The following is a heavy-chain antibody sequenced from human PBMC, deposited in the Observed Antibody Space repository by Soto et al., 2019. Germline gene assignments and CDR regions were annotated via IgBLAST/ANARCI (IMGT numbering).Heavy chain of an antibody. CDR3: ARDQEEKLRYLDWLSNYYYYCEDV. CDR1: GYTFTSYY. CDR2: INPSGGST. Sequence: ASVKVSCKASGYTFTSYYMHWVRQAPGQGLEWMGIINPSGGSTSYAQKFQGRVTMTRDTSTSTVYMELSSLRSEDTAVYYCARDQEEKLRYLDWLSNYYYYCEDVWGKGTTVTV. J-gene: IGHJ6*03. V-gene: IGHV1-46*03. D-gene: IGHD3-9*01.